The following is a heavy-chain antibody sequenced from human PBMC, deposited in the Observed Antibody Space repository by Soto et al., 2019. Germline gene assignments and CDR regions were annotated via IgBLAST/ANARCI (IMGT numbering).Heavy chain of an antibody. CDR2: IYTSGST. Sequence: PSETLSLTCTVSGGSISSYYWSWIRQPAGKGLEWIGRIYTSGSTNYNPSLKSRVTMSVDTSKNQFSLKLSSVTAADTAVYYCERDDSPRGAVVNAAINYYGMDVWGQGTTVTVSS. CDR3: ERDDSPRGAVVNAAINYYGMDV. D-gene: IGHD2-2*02. V-gene: IGHV4-4*07. J-gene: IGHJ6*02. CDR1: GGSISSYY.